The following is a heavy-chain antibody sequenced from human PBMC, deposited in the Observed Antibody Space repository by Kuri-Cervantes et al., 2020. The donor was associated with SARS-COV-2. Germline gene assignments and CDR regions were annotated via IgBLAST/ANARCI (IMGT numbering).Heavy chain of an antibody. J-gene: IGHJ6*02. D-gene: IGHD6-25*01. CDR1: GYTFTGYY. V-gene: IGHV1-2*04. CDR2: INPNSGGT. CDR3: AKDYSSDIWGEHYYGMDV. Sequence: ASVKVSCKASGYTFTGYYMHWVRQAPGQGLEWMGWINPNSGGTNYAQKFQGWVTMTRDTSISTAYMELSRLRSDDTAVYYCAKDYSSDIWGEHYYGMDVWGQGTTVTVSS.